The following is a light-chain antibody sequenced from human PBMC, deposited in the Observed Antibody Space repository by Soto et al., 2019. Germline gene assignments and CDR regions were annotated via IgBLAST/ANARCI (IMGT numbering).Light chain of an antibody. CDR1: QSVSSN. J-gene: IGKJ1*01. CDR2: GAS. Sequence: EIVMTQSPATLSVSPGERATLSCRASQSVSSNLAWYQQKPGQAPRLLIYGASTRATGIPARFSGSGSGTEFTLTISSLKSEDFAVYYCQQYNNWHTFGQGTKV. CDR3: QQYNNWHT. V-gene: IGKV3-15*01.